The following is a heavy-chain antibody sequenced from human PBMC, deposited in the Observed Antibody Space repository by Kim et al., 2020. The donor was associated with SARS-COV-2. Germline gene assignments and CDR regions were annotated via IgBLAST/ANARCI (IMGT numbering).Heavy chain of an antibody. CDR3: ARGAKDYGDYVSVY. Sequence: AQKFQGRVTITADKSTSTAYMELSSLRSEDTAVYYCARGAKDYGDYVSVYWGQGTLVTVSS. V-gene: IGHV1-69*02. D-gene: IGHD4-17*01. J-gene: IGHJ4*02.